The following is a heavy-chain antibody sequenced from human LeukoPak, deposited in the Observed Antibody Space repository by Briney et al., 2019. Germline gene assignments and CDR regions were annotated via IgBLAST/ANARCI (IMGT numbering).Heavy chain of an antibody. CDR3: ARLRVVRGYGMDV. D-gene: IGHD3-10*01. CDR1: GFTVSSNY. Sequence: GGSLRLSCAASGFTVSSNYMSWVRQAPGKGLEWVSVIYSGGSTYYADSVKGRFTISRDNSKNTLYLQMNSLRAEDTAVYYCARLRVVRGYGMDVWGQGTTVTVSS. V-gene: IGHV3-66*02. J-gene: IGHJ6*02. CDR2: IYSGGST.